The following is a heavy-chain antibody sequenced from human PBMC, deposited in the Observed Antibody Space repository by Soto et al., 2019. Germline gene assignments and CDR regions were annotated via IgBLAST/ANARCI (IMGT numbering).Heavy chain of an antibody. CDR1: GGSFSGYY. CDR3: ARGGSVLGPGSLHTIHY. V-gene: IGHV4-34*01. J-gene: IGHJ4*02. CDR2: INHSGST. D-gene: IGHD3-10*01. Sequence: SETLSLTCAVYGGSFSGYYWSWIRQPPGKGLEWIGEINHSGSTNYNPSLKSRVTISVDTSKNQFSLKLSSVTAADTAVYYCARGGSVLGPGSLHTIHYSGQATLVTVSS.